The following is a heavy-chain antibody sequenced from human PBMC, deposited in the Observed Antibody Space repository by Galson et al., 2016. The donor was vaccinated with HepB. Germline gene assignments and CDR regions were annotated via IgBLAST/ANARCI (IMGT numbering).Heavy chain of an antibody. J-gene: IGHJ5*02. D-gene: IGHD3-9*01. CDR1: GGSIGGTNYY. V-gene: IGHV4-39*01. CDR2: IYYTGTT. Sequence: ETLSLTCSVSGGSIGGTNYYWAWIRQPPGKGLEWIGQIYYTGTTYYNPSLESRVAIAVDTAKDQFYLNLTSVTVADPAVYHRARSLRYFDTENWFVPWGPGTLVIVSS. CDR3: ARSLRYFDTENWFVP.